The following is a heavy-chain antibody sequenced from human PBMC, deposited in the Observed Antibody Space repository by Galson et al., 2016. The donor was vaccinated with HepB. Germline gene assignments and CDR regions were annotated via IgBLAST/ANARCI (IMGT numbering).Heavy chain of an antibody. D-gene: IGHD2-8*01. V-gene: IGHV4-4*02. CDR2: IHHGGTT. CDR1: VDSISSTYW. CDR3: ARNGVGLRPGYQFDP. Sequence: SETLSLTCAVSVDSISSTYWWTWVRQPPRKGLEWIGEIHHGGTTHYNPSLKSRVTISVDKSKNQFSLVLTSVTDADTAVYYCARNGVGLRPGYQFDPWGQGTLVTVSS. J-gene: IGHJ5*02.